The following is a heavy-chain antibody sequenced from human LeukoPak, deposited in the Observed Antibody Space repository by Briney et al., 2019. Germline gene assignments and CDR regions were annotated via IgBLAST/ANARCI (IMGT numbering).Heavy chain of an antibody. Sequence: QPGRSLRLSCAASGFTFSNYAMHWVRQAPGKGLEWVVVISYDGNSYHYADSVKGRFTISRDNSKNTLYLQMNSLRAEDTAVYYCARDRATYYYESGGYSPGYWGQGTLVTVSS. CDR3: ARDRATYYYESGGYSPGY. CDR2: ISYDGNSY. CDR1: GFTFSNYA. D-gene: IGHD3-22*01. J-gene: IGHJ4*02. V-gene: IGHV3-30-3*01.